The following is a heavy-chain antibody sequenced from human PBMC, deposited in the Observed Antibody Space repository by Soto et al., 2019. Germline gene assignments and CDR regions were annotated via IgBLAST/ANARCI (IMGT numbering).Heavy chain of an antibody. V-gene: IGHV3-30*18. CDR3: AKGAYYYGYYFDD. Sequence: QVQLVESGGGVVQPGRSLRLSCAASGLSFSNYGMHWVRLAPGKGLEWVAVISYDGSNEYYADSMKGRFTISRDNSKNTLYLQMNSLRAEDTAVYYCAKGAYYYGYYFDDWGPGSLVTVSS. CDR1: GLSFSNYG. J-gene: IGHJ4*02. D-gene: IGHD3-10*01. CDR2: ISYDGSNE.